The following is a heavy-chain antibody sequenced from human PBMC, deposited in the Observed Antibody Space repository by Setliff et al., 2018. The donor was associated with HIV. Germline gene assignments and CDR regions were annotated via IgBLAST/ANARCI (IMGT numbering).Heavy chain of an antibody. V-gene: IGHV3-48*03. CDR2: ISSSGSTM. CDR1: GFTFNSYE. J-gene: IGHJ6*02. D-gene: IGHD3-10*01. CDR3: ARTRGDYYYYYGMDV. Sequence: LRLSCAASGFTFNSYEMNWVRQAPGKGLEWVSYISSSGSTMYYADSVKGRFTISRDNAKNSLYLQMNSLRAEDTAVYHCARTRGDYYYYYGMDVWGQGTTVTVSS.